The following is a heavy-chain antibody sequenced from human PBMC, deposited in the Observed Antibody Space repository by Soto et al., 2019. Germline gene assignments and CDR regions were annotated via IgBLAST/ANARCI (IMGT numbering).Heavy chain of an antibody. J-gene: IGHJ4*02. Sequence: ASVKVSCKASGYTFTSYGISWVRQAPGQGLEWMGWISAYNGNTNYAQKLQGRVTMTTDTSTSTAYMELRSLRSDDTAVYYCARSFMITFGGVIVISNGYVDYWGQGTLVTVSS. CDR1: GYTFTSYG. CDR3: ARSFMITFGGVIVISNGYVDY. CDR2: ISAYNGNT. V-gene: IGHV1-18*01. D-gene: IGHD3-16*02.